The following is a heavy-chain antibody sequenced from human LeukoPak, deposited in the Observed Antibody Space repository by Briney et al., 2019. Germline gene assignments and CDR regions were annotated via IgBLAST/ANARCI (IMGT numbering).Heavy chain of an antibody. D-gene: IGHD2-2*01. CDR2: INPNYGGT. V-gene: IGHV1-2*02. Sequence: ASVKVSCKASGYTFTAYYMHWVRQAPGQGLEWMGWINPNYGGTNYAQKFQGRFTMTRDTSTGTAYMELSRLRSDDTAVYYCAREVLAGCSSTSCYSDYWGQGTLVTVSS. CDR3: AREVLAGCSSTSCYSDY. CDR1: GYTFTAYY. J-gene: IGHJ4*02.